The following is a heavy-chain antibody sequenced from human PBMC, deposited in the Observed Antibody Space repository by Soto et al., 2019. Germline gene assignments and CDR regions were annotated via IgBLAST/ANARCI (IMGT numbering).Heavy chain of an antibody. CDR2: IIPIFGTA. D-gene: IGHD2-15*01. CDR1: GGTFSSYA. V-gene: IGHV1-69*12. J-gene: IGHJ3*02. Sequence: QVQLVQSGAEVKKPGSSVKVSCKASGGTFSSYAISWVRQAPGQGLEWMGGIIPIFGTANYAQKFQGRVTITADESTSTAYMELSSLRSEDTAVYYCASAGYCSGGSCYHGYDAFDIWGQGTMVTVSS. CDR3: ASAGYCSGGSCYHGYDAFDI.